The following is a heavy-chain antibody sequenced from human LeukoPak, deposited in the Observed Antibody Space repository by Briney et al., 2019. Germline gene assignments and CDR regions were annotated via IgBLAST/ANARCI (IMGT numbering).Heavy chain of an antibody. D-gene: IGHD3-22*01. CDR3: ARASDYYDSSGYLT. V-gene: IGHV3-30*03. J-gene: IGHJ5*02. Sequence: GGSLRLSCAASGFTFSSYGMHWVRQAPGKGLEWVAVISYDGSNKYYADSVKGRFTISRDNAKNSLYLQMNSLRAEDTAVYYCARASDYYDSSGYLTWGQGTLVTVSS. CDR1: GFTFSSYG. CDR2: ISYDGSNK.